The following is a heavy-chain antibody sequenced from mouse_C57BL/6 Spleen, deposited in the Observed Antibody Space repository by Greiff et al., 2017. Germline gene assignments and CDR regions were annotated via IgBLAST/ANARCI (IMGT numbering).Heavy chain of an antibody. Sequence: EVKLVESGGGLVQPGGSLSLSCAASGFTFTDYYMSWVRQPPGKALEWLGFIRNKANGYTTEYSASVKGRFTISRDNSQSILYLQMNALRAEDSATYYCARFFYYYGSSSGYFDYWGQGTTLTVSS. CDR1: GFTFTDYY. CDR3: ARFFYYYGSSSGYFDY. D-gene: IGHD1-1*01. J-gene: IGHJ2*01. V-gene: IGHV7-3*01. CDR2: IRNKANGYTT.